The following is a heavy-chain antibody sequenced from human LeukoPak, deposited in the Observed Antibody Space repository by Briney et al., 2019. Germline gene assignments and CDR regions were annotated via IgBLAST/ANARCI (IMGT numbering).Heavy chain of an antibody. CDR3: ARDSQHNWNDY. J-gene: IGHJ4*02. D-gene: IGHD1-20*01. CDR1: GGSFSGYY. Sequence: SEILSLTCAVYGGSFSGYYWSWIRQPPGKGLEWIGEINHSGSTNYNPSLKSRVTISVDTSKNQFSLKLSSVTAADTAVYYCARDSQHNWNDYWGQGTLVTVSS. CDR2: INHSGST. V-gene: IGHV4-34*01.